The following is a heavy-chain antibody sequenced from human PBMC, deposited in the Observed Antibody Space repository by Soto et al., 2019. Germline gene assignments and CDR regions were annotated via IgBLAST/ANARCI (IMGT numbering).Heavy chain of an antibody. Sequence: GGSLRLSCVVSGFSVSNNYMSWVRQAPGMRLDWVSVLYADGTTYYVDSVKGRFTISRHNARNTLYLQMDSLRTEDTAVYYCARGDYYDTTGPFSDAFDIWGQGTMVTVSS. CDR1: GFSVSNNY. D-gene: IGHD3-22*01. V-gene: IGHV3-53*04. CDR3: ARGDYYDTTGPFSDAFDI. J-gene: IGHJ3*02. CDR2: LYADGTT.